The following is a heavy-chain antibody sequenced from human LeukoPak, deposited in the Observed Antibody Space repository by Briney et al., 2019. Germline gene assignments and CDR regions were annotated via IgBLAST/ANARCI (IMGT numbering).Heavy chain of an antibody. V-gene: IGHV3-21*01. D-gene: IGHD6-19*01. CDR1: GFTFSSYS. CDR3: ARDPSSGWYLKGWFDP. CDR2: ISSSSNYI. Sequence: GGSLRLSCAASGFTFSSYSMNWVRQAPGKGLEWVSSISSSSNYIYYANSVKGRFTISRDNAKNSLYLQMNSLRAEDTAVYYCARDPSSGWYLKGWFDPWGQGTLVTVSS. J-gene: IGHJ5*02.